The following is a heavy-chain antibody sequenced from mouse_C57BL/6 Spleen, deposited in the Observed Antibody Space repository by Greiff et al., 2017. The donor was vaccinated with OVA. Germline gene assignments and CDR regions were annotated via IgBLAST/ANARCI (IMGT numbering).Heavy chain of an antibody. CDR1: GYTFTSYG. CDR2: IYPRSGNT. V-gene: IGHV1-81*01. D-gene: IGHD3-3*01. Sequence: VQGVESGAELARPGASVKLSCKASGYTFTSYGISWVKQRTGQGLEWIGEIYPRSGNTYYNEKFKGKATLTADKSSSTAYMELRSLTSEDSAVYFCARLGTREAMDYWGQGTSVTVSS. J-gene: IGHJ4*01. CDR3: ARLGTREAMDY.